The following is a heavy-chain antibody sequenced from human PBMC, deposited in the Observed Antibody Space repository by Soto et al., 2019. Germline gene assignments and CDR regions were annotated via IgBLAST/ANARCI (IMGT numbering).Heavy chain of an antibody. CDR3: AHRRVAATGNPYNWFDP. CDR1: GFSLSTSGVG. V-gene: IGHV2-5*02. CDR2: IYWDDDK. J-gene: IGHJ5*02. Sequence: QITLKESGPTLVKPTQTLTLTCTFSGFSLSTSGVGVGWIRQPPGKALEWLALIYWDDDKPYSPSLKSRLTITKDTDKTQVVLTRTIMDPVDTATYHCAHRRVAATGNPYNWFDPWGQGTLVTVSS. D-gene: IGHD6-13*01.